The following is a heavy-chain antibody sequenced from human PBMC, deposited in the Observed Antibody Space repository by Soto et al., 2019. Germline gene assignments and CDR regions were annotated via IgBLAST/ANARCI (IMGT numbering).Heavy chain of an antibody. D-gene: IGHD1-1*01. Sequence: QEQLQQWGAGLLKPSETLSLTCAVYGGFVSSGNYYWSWIRHPPGKGLEWIGERGHRGGTNFNPSLKSRVTISVDTSKNQFSLKMSSVTAADTALYYCARVERGTATTVVDAFDIWGPGTMVTVSS. J-gene: IGHJ3*02. CDR3: ARVERGTATTVVDAFDI. CDR1: GGFVSSGNYY. CDR2: RGHRGGT. V-gene: IGHV4-34*01.